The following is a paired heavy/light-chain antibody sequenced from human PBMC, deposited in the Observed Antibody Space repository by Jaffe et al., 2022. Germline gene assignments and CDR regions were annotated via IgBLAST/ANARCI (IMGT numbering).Heavy chain of an antibody. J-gene: IGHJ3*02. CDR2: IYYSGST. D-gene: IGHD2-15*01. CDR1: GGSISSSSYY. Sequence: QLQLQESGPGLVKPSETLSLTCTVSGGSISSSSYYWGWIRQPPGKGLEWIGSIYYSGSTYYNPSLKSRVTISVDTSKNQFSLKLSSVTAADTAVYYCARPLGYCSGGSCPGGHDAFDIWGQGTMVTVSS. CDR3: ARPLGYCSGGSCPGGHDAFDI. V-gene: IGHV4-39*01.
Light chain of an antibody. Sequence: SYELTQPPSVSVSPGQTASITCSGDKLGDKYACWYQQKPGQSPVLVIYQDSKRPSGIPERFSGSNSGNTATLTISGTQAMDEADYYCQAWDSSTYYVFGTGTKVTVL. V-gene: IGLV3-1*01. CDR2: QDS. J-gene: IGLJ1*01. CDR1: KLGDKY. CDR3: QAWDSSTYYV.